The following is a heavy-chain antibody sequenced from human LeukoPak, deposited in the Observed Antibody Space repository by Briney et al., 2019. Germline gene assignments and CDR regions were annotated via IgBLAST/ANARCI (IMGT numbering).Heavy chain of an antibody. Sequence: GGSLRLSCAASRFTFSSYAMTWVRQAPGKGLEWVSTVSTSGGGTYYADSVKGRFTISRDNSKNTLYLQMNSLRAEDTAVYYCAKRYNSEYLAPVQNWGQGTLVTVSS. D-gene: IGHD1-1*01. CDR3: AKRYNSEYLAPVQN. V-gene: IGHV3-23*01. CDR1: RFTFSSYA. CDR2: VSTSGGGT. J-gene: IGHJ4*02.